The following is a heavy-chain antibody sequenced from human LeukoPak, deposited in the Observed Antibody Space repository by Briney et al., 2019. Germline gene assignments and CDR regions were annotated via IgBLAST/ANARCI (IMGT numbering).Heavy chain of an antibody. D-gene: IGHD1-26*01. CDR2: ISGTGDRT. Sequence: GGSLRLSCAASGFTFDTTDMTWVRQAPGKGPEWLSCISGTGDRTYYADSVRGRFTISRDNSKNILYIQMNSLRVEDTAIYYCVKNSGIWSFWGRGTLAAVSS. J-gene: IGHJ4*02. CDR3: VKNSGIWSF. CDR1: GFTFDTTD. V-gene: IGHV3-23*01.